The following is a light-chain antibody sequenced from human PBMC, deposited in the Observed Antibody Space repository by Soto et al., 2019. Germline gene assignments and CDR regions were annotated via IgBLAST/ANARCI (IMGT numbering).Light chain of an antibody. V-gene: IGKV1D-12*01. J-gene: IGKJ5*01. CDR3: QQANAFPLT. CDR1: QGISRW. CDR2: AAS. Sequence: IQLTQYHNSLSSSDGDRVTITCRASQGISRWVACQQQHPRDAPMLLFYAASLLQRVVPSRISGSGSGEYFPLTISSLQPEDSASYCCQQANAFPLTFGQGTRL.